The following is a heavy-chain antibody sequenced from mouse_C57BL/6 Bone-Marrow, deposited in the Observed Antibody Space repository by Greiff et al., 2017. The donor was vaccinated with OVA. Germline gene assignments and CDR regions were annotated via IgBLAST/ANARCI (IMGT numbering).Heavy chain of an antibody. D-gene: IGHD2-5*01. Sequence: EVMLVESGGGLVQPGESLKLSCESNEYEFPSHDMSWVRKTPEKRLELVAAINSDGGSTYYPDTMERRFIISRDNTRKTLYLQMSSLRSEDTALYYCAAYYSNYPLAYWGQGTLVTVSA. J-gene: IGHJ3*01. V-gene: IGHV5-2*01. CDR3: AAYYSNYPLAY. CDR1: EYEFPSHD. CDR2: INSDGGST.